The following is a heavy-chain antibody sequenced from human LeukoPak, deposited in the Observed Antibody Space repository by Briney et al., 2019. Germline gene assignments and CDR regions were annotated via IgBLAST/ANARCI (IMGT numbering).Heavy chain of an antibody. CDR3: ARFAYCGGHCWYYFDY. CDR2: IYSSGST. V-gene: IGHV4-59*01. J-gene: IGHJ4*02. Sequence: SETLSLTCAVSGGSISSYYWSWIRQPPGKGLEWIGYIYSSGSTNYNPSLKSRITISVDTSKNQFSLKLSSVTVADTAVYYCARFAYCGGHCWYYFDYWGQGSLVTVSS. D-gene: IGHD2-21*02. CDR1: GGSISSYY.